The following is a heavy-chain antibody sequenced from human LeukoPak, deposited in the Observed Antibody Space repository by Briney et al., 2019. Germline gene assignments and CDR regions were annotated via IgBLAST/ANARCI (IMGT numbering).Heavy chain of an antibody. CDR2: ISGSGGST. J-gene: IGHJ5*02. V-gene: IGHV3-23*01. Sequence: GGSLRLSCAASGFTFSSYAMSWVRQAPGKGLEWVSAISGSGGSTYYADSVKGRFTISRDNSKNTLYLQMNSLRAEDTAVYYCAEAQRDYDFWSGYYVRNWFDPWGQGTLVTVSS. CDR1: GFTFSSYA. CDR3: AEAQRDYDFWSGYYVRNWFDP. D-gene: IGHD3-3*01.